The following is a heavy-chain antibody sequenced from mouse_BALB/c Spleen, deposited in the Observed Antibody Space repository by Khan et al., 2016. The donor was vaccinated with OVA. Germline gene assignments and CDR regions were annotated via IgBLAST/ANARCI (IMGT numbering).Heavy chain of an antibody. D-gene: IGHD1-2*01. CDR2: ISYGGSN. J-gene: IGHJ2*01. CDR3: ARTARIKY. Sequence: EVQLQESGPGLVKPSQSLSLTCTVTGYSITSGYGWNWIRQFPGKQLEWMGNISYGGSNNKNPTAKGRIPITRATSKNQFFLQLNSVTTEDTATYYCARTARIKYWGQGTTLTVSS. V-gene: IGHV3-2*02. CDR1: GYSITSGYG.